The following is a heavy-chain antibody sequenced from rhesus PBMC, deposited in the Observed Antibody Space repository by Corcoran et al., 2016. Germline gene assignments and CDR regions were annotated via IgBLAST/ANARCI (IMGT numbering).Heavy chain of an antibody. CDR2: IGWDDDK. CDR1: GFSLSTSGMR. Sequence: QVTLKESGPALVKPTPTLTLTCTFSGFSLSTSGMRVRWIRQPPGEALEWLARIGWDDDKYYSTSLKNRLTISKDTSKNQVVLTMTNMDPVDTATYYCARSLHSGSYYLRYFDYWGQGVLVTVSS. CDR3: ARSLHSGSYYLRYFDY. J-gene: IGHJ4*01. D-gene: IGHD3-16*01. V-gene: IGHV2S2*01.